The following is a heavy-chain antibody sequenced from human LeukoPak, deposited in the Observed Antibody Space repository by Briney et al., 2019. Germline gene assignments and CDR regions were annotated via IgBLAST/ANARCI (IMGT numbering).Heavy chain of an antibody. D-gene: IGHD2-2*01. CDR2: ISAGSGNT. V-gene: IGHV3-23*01. CDR1: GFTFSTYA. Sequence: GGSLRLSCAASGFTFSTYAMSWVRQAPGKGLEWVSTISAGSGNTYYAASVKGRFTISRDNAKNSLFLQMNSLRAEDTAIYYCARDPTADDYWGQGTLVTVSS. CDR3: ARDPTADDY. J-gene: IGHJ4*02.